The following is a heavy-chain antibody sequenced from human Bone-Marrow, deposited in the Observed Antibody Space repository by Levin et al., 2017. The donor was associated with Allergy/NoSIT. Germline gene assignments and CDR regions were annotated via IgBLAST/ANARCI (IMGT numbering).Heavy chain of an antibody. CDR3: SSGDFDFWSSYYSFEY. Sequence: GESLKISCAAPGFTFTNAWMKWVRQAPGKGLEWVGLIQTNADGGTIDYAAPVKGRFTISRDDSKNTLYLHMNSLKTEDTAVYYCSSGDFDFWSSYYSFEYWGQGTLVTVSS. CDR2: IQTNADGGTI. J-gene: IGHJ4*02. CDR1: GFTFTNAW. D-gene: IGHD3-3*01. V-gene: IGHV3-15*01.